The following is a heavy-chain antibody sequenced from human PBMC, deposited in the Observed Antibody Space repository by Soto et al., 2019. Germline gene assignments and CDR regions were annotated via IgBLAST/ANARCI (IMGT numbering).Heavy chain of an antibody. D-gene: IGHD2-15*01. J-gene: IGHJ4*02. CDR1: GYTFTSYA. V-gene: IGHV1-3*01. CDR2: INAGNGKT. Sequence: ASVKVSCKSSGYTFTSYAMHWVRQAPGQRLEWMGWINAGNGKTKYSQNFQGRVTITRDTSASTAYMELSSLRSEDTAVYYCARDLGGWPDYWGQGTLVTVSS. CDR3: ARDLGGWPDY.